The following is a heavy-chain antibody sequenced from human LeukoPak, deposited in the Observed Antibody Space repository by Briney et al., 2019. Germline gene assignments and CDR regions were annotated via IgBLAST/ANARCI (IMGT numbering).Heavy chain of an antibody. CDR2: IYYSGST. V-gene: IGHV4-39*07. Sequence: PSETLSLTCTVSGGSISSSSYYWGWIRQPPGKGLEWIGSIYYSGSTYYNPSLKSRVTISVDTSKNQFSLKLSSVTAADTAVYYCARIRGLRPKYYYGMDVWGQGTTVTVSS. J-gene: IGHJ6*02. CDR3: ARIRGLRPKYYYGMDV. CDR1: GGSISSSSYY. D-gene: IGHD5-12*01.